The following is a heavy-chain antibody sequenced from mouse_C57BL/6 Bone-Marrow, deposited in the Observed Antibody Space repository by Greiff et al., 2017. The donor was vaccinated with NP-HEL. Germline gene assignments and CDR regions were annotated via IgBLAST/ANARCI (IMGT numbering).Heavy chain of an antibody. D-gene: IGHD1-1*01. V-gene: IGHV1-81*01. Sequence: QVQLQQSGAELARPGASVKLSCKASGYTFTSYGISWVKQRTGQGLEWIGEIYPRSGNTYYNEQFKGKATLTADKSSSTAYMELRSLTSEDSAVYFCARKIYYYGRAWFAYWGQGTLVTVSA. CDR2: IYPRSGNT. CDR3: ARKIYYYGRAWFAY. J-gene: IGHJ3*01. CDR1: GYTFTSYG.